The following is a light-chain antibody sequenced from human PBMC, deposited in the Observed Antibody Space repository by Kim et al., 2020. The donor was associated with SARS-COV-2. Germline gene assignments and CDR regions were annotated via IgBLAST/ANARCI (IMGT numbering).Light chain of an antibody. CDR1: SDDFATSDY. J-gene: IGLJ1*01. Sequence: QPVLTQPASVSGSPGQSITISCTGFSDDFATSDYVSWYQHRPERAPKLIIYDVTKRPSGISDRFSGSKSGYMASLSISGLQADDEAYYYCSSYTYDTNFDYVFGPGTKVTVL. V-gene: IGLV2-14*03. CDR3: SSYTYDTNFDYV. CDR2: DVT.